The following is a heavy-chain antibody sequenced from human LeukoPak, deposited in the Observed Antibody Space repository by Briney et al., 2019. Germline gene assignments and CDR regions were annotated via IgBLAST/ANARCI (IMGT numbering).Heavy chain of an antibody. CDR3: AGGVYSSGWYSHWYYYGMDV. J-gene: IGHJ6*02. CDR2: IYYSGRT. Sequence: SETLSLTCTVSGGSISSNYWSWIRPPPGKGLEWIGYIYYSGRTNSNPSLKSRVTISVDTSKNQFSLKLSSVTAADADVYYCAGGVYSSGWYSHWYYYGMDVWGQGTTVTVSS. D-gene: IGHD6-19*01. CDR1: GGSISSNY. V-gene: IGHV4-59*08.